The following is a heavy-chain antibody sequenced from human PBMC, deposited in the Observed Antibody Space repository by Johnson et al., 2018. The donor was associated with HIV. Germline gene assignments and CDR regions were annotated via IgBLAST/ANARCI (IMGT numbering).Heavy chain of an antibody. V-gene: IGHV3-30*03. Sequence: QVQLVESGGGLVQPGGSLRLSCAASGFMVSGNHMHWVRQAPGKGLEWVAFVYSDESSKSYRDSVKGRFTISRDNSKNTLYLQMNSLRADDTAVYYCARRPGGVSRDGFDIWGQGTMVTVSS. CDR2: VYSDESSK. J-gene: IGHJ3*02. CDR3: ARRPGGVSRDGFDI. CDR1: GFMVSGNH. D-gene: IGHD2-8*01.